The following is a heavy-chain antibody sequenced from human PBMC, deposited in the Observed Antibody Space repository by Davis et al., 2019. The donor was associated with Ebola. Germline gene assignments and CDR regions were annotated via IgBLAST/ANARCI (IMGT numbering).Heavy chain of an antibody. V-gene: IGHV4-39*01. J-gene: IGHJ4*02. CDR3: ARLSSIFGVVIALFYFDY. CDR2: IYYSGST. D-gene: IGHD3-3*01. Sequence: PSETLSLTCTVSGGSISSSSYYWGWIRQPPGKGLEWIGSIYYSGSTYYNPSLKSRVTISVDTSKNQFSLKLSSVTAADTAVYYCARLSSIFGVVIALFYFDYWGQGTLVTVSS. CDR1: GGSISSSSYY.